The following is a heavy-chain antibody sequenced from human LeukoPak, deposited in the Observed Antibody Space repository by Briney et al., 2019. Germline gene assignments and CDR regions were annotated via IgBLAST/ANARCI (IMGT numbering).Heavy chain of an antibody. V-gene: IGHV1-2*02. CDR1: GYTFTGYY. CDR3: ARWDSGSPIMGFDY. D-gene: IGHD1-26*01. CDR2: INPNSGGT. J-gene: IGHJ4*02. Sequence: ASVKVSCKASGYTFTGYYMHWVRQAPGQGLEWMGWINPNSGGTNYAQKFQGRVTMTRDMSTSTVYMELSSLRSEDTAVYYCARWDSGSPIMGFDYWGQGTLVTVSS.